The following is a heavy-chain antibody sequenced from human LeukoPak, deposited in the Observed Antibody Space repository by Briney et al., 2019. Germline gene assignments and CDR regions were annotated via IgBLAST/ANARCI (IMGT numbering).Heavy chain of an antibody. CDR3: ARGPHAMGAVAFDI. CDR2: ISYSRST. V-gene: IGHV4-59*01. CDR1: GGSISSYY. D-gene: IGHD3-16*01. Sequence: NPSETLSLTCTVSGGSISSYYWSWIRQPPGKGLEWIEYISYSRSTNYNPSLKSRVTISVDTSKNQFSLKLSSVTAADTAMYYCARGPHAMGAVAFDIWGQGTMVTVSS. J-gene: IGHJ3*02.